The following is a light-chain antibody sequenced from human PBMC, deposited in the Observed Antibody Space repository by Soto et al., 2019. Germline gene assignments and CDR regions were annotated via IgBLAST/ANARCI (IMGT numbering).Light chain of an antibody. CDR3: GTWDSRLSAVV. J-gene: IGLJ2*01. CDR1: TSNIGNNY. CDR2: DNN. V-gene: IGLV1-51*01. Sequence: QSVLTQPPSVSAAPGQEVTISCSGSTSNIGNNYVSWYQQLPGTAPKLLIYDNNKRPSGIPDRFSGSKSGTSATLGITGLQTGDEADYYCGTWDSRLSAVVFGGGTKVTVL.